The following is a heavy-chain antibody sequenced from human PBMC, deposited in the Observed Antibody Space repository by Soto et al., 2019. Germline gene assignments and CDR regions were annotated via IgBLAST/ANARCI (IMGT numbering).Heavy chain of an antibody. Sequence: PSETLSLTCAVXGGSFSGYYWSWIRQPPGKGLEWIGEINHSGSTNYNPSLKSRVTISVDTSKNQFSLKLSSVTAADTAVYYCALTTVTDNYYYYGMDVWGQGTTVTVSS. D-gene: IGHD4-17*01. J-gene: IGHJ6*02. CDR2: INHSGST. V-gene: IGHV4-34*01. CDR1: GGSFSGYY. CDR3: ALTTVTDNYYYYGMDV.